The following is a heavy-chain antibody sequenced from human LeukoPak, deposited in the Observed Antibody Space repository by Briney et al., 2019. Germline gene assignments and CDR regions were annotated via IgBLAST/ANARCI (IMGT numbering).Heavy chain of an antibody. J-gene: IGHJ4*02. CDR1: GGTFSSYA. D-gene: IGHD4-23*01. CDR3: ARYDYGGHRGDY. V-gene: IGHV1-69*04. Sequence: ASVKVSCKASGGTFSSYAISWVRQAPGQGLEWMGRIIPILGIANYAQKFQGRVTITADKSTSTAYMELSSLRSEDTAVYYCARYDYGGHRGDYWGQGTLVTVSS. CDR2: IIPILGIA.